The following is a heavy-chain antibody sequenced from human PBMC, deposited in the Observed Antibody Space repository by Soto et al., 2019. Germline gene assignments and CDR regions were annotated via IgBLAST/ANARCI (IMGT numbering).Heavy chain of an antibody. CDR2: IWYEGSNT. J-gene: IGHJ1*01. V-gene: IGHV3-33*01. D-gene: IGHD3-3*01. Sequence: QVQRVESGGGVVQPGRSLRLSCAASGFTFSNYGMHWVRQAPGKGLEWMAFIWYEGSNTYYADSVKGRFTISRDNSKNPLYLQMNSLTAHETAVFYCARDLRPFGVSSEYFQTWGQGTLVTVSS. CDR1: GFTFSNYG. CDR3: ARDLRPFGVSSEYFQT.